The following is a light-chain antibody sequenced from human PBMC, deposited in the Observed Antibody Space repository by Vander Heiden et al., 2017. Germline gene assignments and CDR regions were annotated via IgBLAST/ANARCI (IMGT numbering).Light chain of an antibody. V-gene: IGLV1-40*01. CDR2: GNY. CDR3: QSYDSSLSAHVI. J-gene: IGLJ2*01. CDR1: SSNIGAGYD. Sequence: QSVLTQPPSVSGAPGQRVTIPCTGSSSNIGAGYDVHWYQQVPGAAPKLLIYGNYNRPSGVPDRFSGSKSGTSASLAITGLQAEDEADYYCQSYDSSLSAHVIFGGGTKLTVL.